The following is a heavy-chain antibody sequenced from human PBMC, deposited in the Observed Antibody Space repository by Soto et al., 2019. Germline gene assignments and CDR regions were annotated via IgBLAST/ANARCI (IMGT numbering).Heavy chain of an antibody. V-gene: IGHV3-23*01. CDR1: GFIFENFG. CDR2: ISGSGFKK. CDR3: AKNQGVELVPLATVDWFDP. D-gene: IGHD1-26*01. J-gene: IGHJ5*02. Sequence: SCAASGFIFENFGMSWVRQAPGKGLEWISSISGSGFKKYYADSVKGRFTISRDNSKSTVYLELNNLSAEDTAVYHCAKNQGVELVPLATVDWFDPWGQGSVVTVFS.